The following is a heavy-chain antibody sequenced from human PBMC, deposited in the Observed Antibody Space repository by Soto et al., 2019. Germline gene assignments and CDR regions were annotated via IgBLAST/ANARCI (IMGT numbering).Heavy chain of an antibody. J-gene: IGHJ6*02. D-gene: IGHD2-2*01. CDR2: IIPIFGTA. CDR1: GGTFSSYA. V-gene: IGHV1-69*13. Sequence: GASVKVSCKASGGTFSSYAISWVRQAPGQGLEWMGGIIPIFGTANYAQKFQGRVTITADESTSTAYMELSSLRSEDTAVYYCVRERSPYCSSTSCHATTVYYYYYGMDVWGQGTTVTVSS. CDR3: VRERSPYCSSTSCHATTVYYYYYGMDV.